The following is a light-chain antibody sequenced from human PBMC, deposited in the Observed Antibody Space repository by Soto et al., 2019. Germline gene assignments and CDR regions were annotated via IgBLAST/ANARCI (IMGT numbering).Light chain of an antibody. CDR2: GAS. CDR3: QQYGSSPRT. V-gene: IGKV3-20*01. J-gene: IGKJ1*01. Sequence: EIVLTQSRGTLSLSPGERATLSCRASQSVSSSYLAWYPQKPGQAPRLLIYGASSRATGIPDRFSGSGSGTDFTLTISRLEPEDFAVYYCQQYGSSPRTFGQGTKVEIK. CDR1: QSVSSSY.